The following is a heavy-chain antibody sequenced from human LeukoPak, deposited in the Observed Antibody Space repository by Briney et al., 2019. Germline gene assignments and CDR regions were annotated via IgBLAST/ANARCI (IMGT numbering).Heavy chain of an antibody. D-gene: IGHD1-26*01. CDR3: ARLYSGSYYYYYMDV. V-gene: IGHV4-34*01. CDR1: GFTFSGSA. Sequence: GSLRLSCAASGFTFSGSAMHWVRQASGEGLEWIGEINHSGSTNYNPSLKSRVTISVDTSKNQFSLKLSSVTAADTAVYYCARLYSGSYYYYYMDVWGKGTTVTVSS. J-gene: IGHJ6*03. CDR2: INHSGST.